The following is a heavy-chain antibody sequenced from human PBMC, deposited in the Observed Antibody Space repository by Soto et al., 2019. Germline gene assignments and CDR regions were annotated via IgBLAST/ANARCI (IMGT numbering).Heavy chain of an antibody. D-gene: IGHD3-3*01. V-gene: IGHV3-30*18. Sequence: GGSLRLSCAASGFTFSSYGMHWVRQAPGKGLEWVAVISYDGSNKYYADSVKGRFTISRDNSKNTLYLQMNSLRAEDTAVYYCAKAAWKNYDFWSGYYFDYWGQGTLVTVSS. CDR3: AKAAWKNYDFWSGYYFDY. CDR1: GFTFSSYG. CDR2: ISYDGSNK. J-gene: IGHJ4*02.